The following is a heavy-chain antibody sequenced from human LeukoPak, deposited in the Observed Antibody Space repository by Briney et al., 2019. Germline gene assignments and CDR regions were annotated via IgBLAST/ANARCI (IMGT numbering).Heavy chain of an antibody. D-gene: IGHD3-10*01. J-gene: IGHJ4*02. CDR2: ISAYNGNT. Sequence: GASVKVSCKASGYTFTSYGISWVRQAPGQGLEWMGWISAYNGNTNYAQKLQGRVTMTTDTSTSTAYMELRSLRSDDTAVYYCARPRLTYYYGSGSYSLSQWGQGTLVTVSS. V-gene: IGHV1-18*01. CDR1: GYTFTSYG. CDR3: ARPRLTYYYGSGSYSLSQ.